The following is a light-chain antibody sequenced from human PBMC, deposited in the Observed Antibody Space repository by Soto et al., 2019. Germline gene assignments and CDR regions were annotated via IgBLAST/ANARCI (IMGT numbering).Light chain of an antibody. CDR3: ATWDDSLNGHV. J-gene: IGLJ1*01. V-gene: IGLV1-44*01. CDR1: SSNIGSNT. CDR2: SNN. Sequence: QSVLTQPPSASGTPGQRVTISCSXSSSNIGSNTVNWYQQLPGTAPKLLIYSNNQRPSGVPDRFSGSKSGTSASLAISGLQSEDEADYYCATWDDSLNGHVFGTGTKVTVL.